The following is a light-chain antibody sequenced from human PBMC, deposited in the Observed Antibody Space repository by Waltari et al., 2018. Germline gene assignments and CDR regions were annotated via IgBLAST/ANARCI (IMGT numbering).Light chain of an antibody. CDR1: KLVDKY. Sequence: SYDLTQPPSVSVSPGQTASITCPGDKLVDKYPRWYPQKPGQSPVLDIYKYTKRPSGIPERLSVSNSGNIATLTISGTEAMDEADYYCQALDRTTEHVVFGGGTKLTVL. CDR3: QALDRTTEHVV. CDR2: KYT. V-gene: IGLV3-1*01. J-gene: IGLJ2*01.